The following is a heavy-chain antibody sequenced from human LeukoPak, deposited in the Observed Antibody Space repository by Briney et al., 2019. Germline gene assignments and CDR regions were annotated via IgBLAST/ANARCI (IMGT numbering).Heavy chain of an antibody. V-gene: IGHV1-18*01. CDR1: GYTFTRFG. D-gene: IGHD3-22*01. Sequence: GASVKVSCKASGYTFTRFGINWVRQAPGQGLEWVGWISVYNGTPNYAHNLQGRVSLTRDQSKNTAYLELESLRPDDTPIYWRARRTLDRSGYVFGHPTEPFYFDFWGQGALVTVSS. J-gene: IGHJ4*02. CDR3: ARRTLDRSGYVFGHPTEPFYFDF. CDR2: ISVYNGTP.